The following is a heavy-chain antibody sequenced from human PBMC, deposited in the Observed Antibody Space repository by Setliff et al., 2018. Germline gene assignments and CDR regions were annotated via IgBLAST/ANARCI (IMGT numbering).Heavy chain of an antibody. V-gene: IGHV1-2*02. D-gene: IGHD3-9*01. J-gene: IGHJ3*01. CDR3: AGPFDVGPYPRPIDGLDL. Sequence: ASVKVSCKTSGYIFRDYYIHWVRQAPGQGLEWMGWINPNSGGREYAEAFQGRVTLTGDTSIRTAFMELSGLTTDDTAVYYCAGPFDVGPYPRPIDGLDLWGQGTRVTVSS. CDR1: GYIFRDYY. CDR2: INPNSGGR.